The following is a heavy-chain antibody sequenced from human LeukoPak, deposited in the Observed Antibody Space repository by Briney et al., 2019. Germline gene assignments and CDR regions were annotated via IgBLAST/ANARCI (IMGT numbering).Heavy chain of an antibody. J-gene: IGHJ4*02. CDR1: GGTFSSYA. CDR2: IIPIFGTA. V-gene: IGHV1-69*05. CDR3: ARSSSYSSGWWSFDY. Sequence: PVKISCTASGGTFSSYAISWVRQGPGQGLEWMGGIIPIFGTANYAQKFQGRVTITTDESTSTAYMELSSLRSEDTAVYYCARSSSYSSGWWSFDYWGQGTLVTVSS. D-gene: IGHD6-19*01.